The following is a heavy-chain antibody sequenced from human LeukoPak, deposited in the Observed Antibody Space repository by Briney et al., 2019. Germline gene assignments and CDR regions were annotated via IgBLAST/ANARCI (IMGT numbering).Heavy chain of an antibody. J-gene: IGHJ4*02. CDR3: VQTTGWPGFDY. CDR1: GVSISRFY. D-gene: IGHD1-1*01. Sequence: PSETLSLTCRTSGVSISRFYWSWVRQPPGKGLEWIGNIYSGVPTYFNPSLKSRAVISVDTSKNQFSLNLTSVTAADTAMYYCVQTTGWPGFDYWGQGILVTVSS. V-gene: IGHV4-4*09. CDR2: IYSGVPT.